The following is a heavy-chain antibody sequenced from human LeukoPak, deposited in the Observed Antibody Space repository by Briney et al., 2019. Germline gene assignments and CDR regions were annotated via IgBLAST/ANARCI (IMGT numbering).Heavy chain of an antibody. D-gene: IGHD3-9*01. V-gene: IGHV3-53*01. Sequence: GGSLRLSCAASGFTVSSNYMSWVRQAPGKGLEWVSVIYSGGSTYYADSVKGRFTISRDNSKNTLYLQMNSLRAEDTAVYYCARELNFDWAFAYWGQGSLVTVSS. CDR3: ARELNFDWAFAY. CDR2: IYSGGST. CDR1: GFTVSSNY. J-gene: IGHJ4*02.